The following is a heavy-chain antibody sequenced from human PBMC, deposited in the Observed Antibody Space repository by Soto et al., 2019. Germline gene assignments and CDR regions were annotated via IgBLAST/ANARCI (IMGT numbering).Heavy chain of an antibody. V-gene: IGHV3-30*18. CDR2: ISYDGHNK. Sequence: QVQLVESGGGVVQPRGSLRLSCTASGFTFTTFGIHWVRQSPVKGLEWGALISYDGHNKYYSDSVKGLFTISRDNYKNTLSLQMNSLRAKDTAVYYCANDLQAYGEYNYYYFGMDVWGQGTTVSVSS. CDR3: ANDLQAYGEYNYYYFGMDV. D-gene: IGHD4-17*01. CDR1: GFTFTTFG. J-gene: IGHJ6*02.